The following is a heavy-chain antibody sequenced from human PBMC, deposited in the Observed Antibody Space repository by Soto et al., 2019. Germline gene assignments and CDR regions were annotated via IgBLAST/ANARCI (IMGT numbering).Heavy chain of an antibody. V-gene: IGHV3-23*01. Sequence: GGSLRLSCAASGFTFSSYAMSWVRQAPGKGLEWVSAISGSGGSTYYADSVKGRFTISRDNSKNTLYLQMNSLRAEDTAVYYCAKVYYYDSSGYLDYWGQGTLVTAPQ. D-gene: IGHD3-22*01. CDR3: AKVYYYDSSGYLDY. CDR2: ISGSGGST. CDR1: GFTFSSYA. J-gene: IGHJ4*02.